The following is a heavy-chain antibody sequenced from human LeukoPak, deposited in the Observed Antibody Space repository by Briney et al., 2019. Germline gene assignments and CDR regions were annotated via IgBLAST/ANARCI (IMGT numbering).Heavy chain of an antibody. Sequence: GGSLRLSCAASGFTFSNYWMSWVRQAPGKGPDWVANIKQDGNEKYYVDSVKGRFTVSRDNAKNSLYLEMNSLRAEDTAVYYCASYFYASGRPDFQHWGQGTLVTVSS. CDR3: ASYFYASGRPDFQH. D-gene: IGHD3-10*01. CDR1: GFTFSNYW. J-gene: IGHJ1*01. CDR2: IKQDGNEK. V-gene: IGHV3-7*01.